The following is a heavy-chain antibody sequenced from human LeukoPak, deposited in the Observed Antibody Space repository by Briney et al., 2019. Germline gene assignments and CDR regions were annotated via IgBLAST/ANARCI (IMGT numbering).Heavy chain of an antibody. CDR2: IIPIFGTA. J-gene: IGHJ6*03. D-gene: IGHD5-12*01. CDR3: ASGDLRHYYYHYYMDV. Sequence: ASVKVSCKASGGTFSSYAISWVRQAPGQGLEWMGGIIPIFGTANYAQKFQGRVTITADESTSTAYMELSSLRSGDTAVYYCASGDLRHYYYHYYMDVWGKGTTVTISS. V-gene: IGHV1-69*13. CDR1: GGTFSSYA.